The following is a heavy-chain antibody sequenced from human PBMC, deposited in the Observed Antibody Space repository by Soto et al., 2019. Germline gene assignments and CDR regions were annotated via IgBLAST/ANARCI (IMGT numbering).Heavy chain of an antibody. J-gene: IGHJ6*04. CDR1: GFTFSSYG. CDR3: ARGWFGPDV. V-gene: IGHV3-33*03. CDR2: IDNDGSNK. Sequence: PGGSLRLSCAASGFTFSSYGMHWVRQAPGKGLEWVAVIDNDGSNKYYADSVKGRFTISRDNAKNTVYLQMNSLRVEDTAVYYCARGWFGPDVWGKGTTVTVSS. D-gene: IGHD3-10*01.